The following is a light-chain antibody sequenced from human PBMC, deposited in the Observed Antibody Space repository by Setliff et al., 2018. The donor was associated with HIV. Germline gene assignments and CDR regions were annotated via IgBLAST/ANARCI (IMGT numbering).Light chain of an antibody. CDR1: SSNFGAGYD. Sequence: QSALAQPPSVSGTPGQRVTISCTGSSSNFGAGYDVHWYQQLPGTAPKLLISGNNNRPSGVPDRFSGSKSGTSASRAITGLQAEDEADYYCQSYDSSLSAYVFGTGTKVTVL. J-gene: IGLJ1*01. CDR3: QSYDSSLSAYV. V-gene: IGLV1-40*01. CDR2: GNN.